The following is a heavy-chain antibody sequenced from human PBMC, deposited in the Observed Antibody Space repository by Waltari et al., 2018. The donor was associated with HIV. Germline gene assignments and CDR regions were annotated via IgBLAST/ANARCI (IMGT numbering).Heavy chain of an antibody. CDR1: GYVFPEKF. CDR2: IKTQTGGT. Sequence: QARLEQSGAELRKPGASVQVSCKASGYVFPEKFINWLRQGPGHGLQWLGFIKTQTGGTIVAQTFEGRITMTSDTSITTGFMQLTGLRSDDTAVYYCARGDHNFYGSGGYGDVLDVWGPGTLVTVSS. V-gene: IGHV1-2*02. D-gene: IGHD2-21*01. CDR3: ARGDHNFYGSGGYGDVLDV. J-gene: IGHJ1*01.